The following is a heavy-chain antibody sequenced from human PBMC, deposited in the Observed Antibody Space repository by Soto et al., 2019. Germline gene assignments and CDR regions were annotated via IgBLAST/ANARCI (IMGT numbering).Heavy chain of an antibody. CDR3: TRGRPYYMDV. CDR2: ISGSGDTT. Sequence: GGSLRLSCAASGFIFSTYAMSWVRQGPGKGLEWVSTISGSGDTTYYADSVKGRFTISRDNAKNSLYLQMNSLRAEDTAVYYCTRGRPYYMDVWGKGTTVTVSS. V-gene: IGHV3-23*01. J-gene: IGHJ6*03. CDR1: GFIFSTYA.